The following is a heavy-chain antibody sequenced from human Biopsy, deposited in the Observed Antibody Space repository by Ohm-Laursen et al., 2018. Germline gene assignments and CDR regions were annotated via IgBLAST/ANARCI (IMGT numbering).Heavy chain of an antibody. CDR3: ARGSNDFGGLYFPR. CDR1: GGSFTGHY. J-gene: IGHJ4*02. V-gene: IGHV4-59*11. CDR2: TSYTGYT. Sequence: TLSLTYTVSGGSFTGHYWSWIRQPPGKGLEWIGHTSYTGYTSYNASLKSRVTISVDTSRNHFSLRLSSSTAADTAVYYCARGSNDFGGLYFPRWGQGTLLTVSS. D-gene: IGHD4-23*01.